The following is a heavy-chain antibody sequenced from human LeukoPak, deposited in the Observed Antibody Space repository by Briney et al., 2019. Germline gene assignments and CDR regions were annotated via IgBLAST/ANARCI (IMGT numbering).Heavy chain of an antibody. Sequence: GGSLRLSCAASGFTFSSYAMSWVRQAPGKGLEWVSAISGSGGSTYYADSVKGRFTISRGNAKSSLYLQMNSLRAEDTGVYFCARMSSYCDYWGQGTLVTVSS. V-gene: IGHV3-23*01. CDR1: GFTFSSYA. CDR2: ISGSGGST. D-gene: IGHD2-2*01. CDR3: ARMSSYCDY. J-gene: IGHJ4*02.